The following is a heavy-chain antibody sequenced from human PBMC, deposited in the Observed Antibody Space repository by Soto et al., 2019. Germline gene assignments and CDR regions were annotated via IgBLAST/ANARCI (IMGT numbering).Heavy chain of an antibody. V-gene: IGHV5-10-1*01. CDR2: IDPSDSYT. J-gene: IGHJ6*02. CDR3: ARHLRVSADYYYGMDV. D-gene: IGHD6-13*01. Sequence: LGESLKISCKGSGYSFTSYWISWVRQMPGKGLEWMGRIDPSDSYTNYSPSFQGHVTISADKSISTAYLQWSSLKASDTAMYYCARHLRVSADYYYGMDVWGQGTTVTVSS. CDR1: GYSFTSYW.